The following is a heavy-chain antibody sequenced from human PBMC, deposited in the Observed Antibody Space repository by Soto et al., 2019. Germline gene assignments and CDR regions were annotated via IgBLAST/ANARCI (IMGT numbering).Heavy chain of an antibody. CDR3: ARKDYYDSGMYYFDY. Sequence: ASVKVSCKTSGYTFNTYGITWVRQAPGQGLEWMGWISGYSGHTKYAEKVQGRVTMTTDPFTSTGYMELSRLTYEDTAVYYCARKDYYDSGMYYFDYWGQGTLVTVSS. CDR2: ISGYSGHT. V-gene: IGHV1-18*01. CDR1: GYTFNTYG. J-gene: IGHJ4*02. D-gene: IGHD3-22*01.